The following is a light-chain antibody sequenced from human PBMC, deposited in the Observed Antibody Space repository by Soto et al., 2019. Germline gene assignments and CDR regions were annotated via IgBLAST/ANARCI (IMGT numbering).Light chain of an antibody. CDR2: DAS. V-gene: IGKV3-15*01. CDR1: QSVSTS. J-gene: IGKJ2*01. CDR3: QQYYDGPYT. Sequence: EIGMRQSPATLSVSLEERDTLSCRASQSVSTSVAWYQQIPGKTPRLLIYDASTMPTGIPVRFSGSGSGTDFTLTISSLQAEDVAVYYCQQYYDGPYTFGQGTKVDIK.